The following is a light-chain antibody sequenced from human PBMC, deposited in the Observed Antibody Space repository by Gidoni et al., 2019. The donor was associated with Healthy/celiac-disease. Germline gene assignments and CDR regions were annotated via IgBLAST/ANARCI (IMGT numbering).Light chain of an antibody. Sequence: DIQLTQSPSFLSASVGDRVTITCRASQGISSYLAWYQQKPGKAPKLLLYAASTLQSGVPSRFSGSGSGTEFTLTISSLQPEDFATYYCQLAGTFGGGTKVEIK. V-gene: IGKV1-9*01. J-gene: IGKJ4*01. CDR3: QLAGT. CDR1: QGISSY. CDR2: AAS.